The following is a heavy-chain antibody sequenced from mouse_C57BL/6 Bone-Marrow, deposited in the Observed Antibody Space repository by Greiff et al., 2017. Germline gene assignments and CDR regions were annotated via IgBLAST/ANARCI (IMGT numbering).Heavy chain of an antibody. V-gene: IGHV1-61*01. CDR3: ARKGWLPYAMDY. CDR2: IYPSDSET. CDR1: GYTFTSYW. Sequence: VQLQQPGAELVRPGSSVKLSCKASGYTFTSYWMDWVKQRPGQGLEWIGNIYPSDSETHYNQKFKDKATLTVDKSSSTAYMQRSSLTSEDSAVYYCARKGWLPYAMDYWGQGTSVTVSS. D-gene: IGHD2-3*01. J-gene: IGHJ4*01.